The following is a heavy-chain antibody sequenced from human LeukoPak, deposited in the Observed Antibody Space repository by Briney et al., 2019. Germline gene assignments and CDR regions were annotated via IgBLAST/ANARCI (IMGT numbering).Heavy chain of an antibody. Sequence: ASVKVSCKASGGTFSSYAISWVRQAPGQGLEWMGRIIPIFGIANYAQKFQGRVTITADKSTSTAYMELSSLRSEDTAVYYCAALDASSGRLWGQGTLVTVSS. CDR3: AALDASSGRL. CDR1: GGTFSSYA. J-gene: IGHJ4*02. D-gene: IGHD6-19*01. V-gene: IGHV1-69*04. CDR2: IIPIFGIA.